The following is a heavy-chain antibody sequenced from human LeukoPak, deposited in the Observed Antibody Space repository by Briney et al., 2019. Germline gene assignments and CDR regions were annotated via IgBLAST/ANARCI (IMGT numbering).Heavy chain of an antibody. CDR2: INTNTGNP. CDR1: GYTFTSYA. V-gene: IGHV7-4-1*02. J-gene: IGHJ4*02. D-gene: IGHD3-22*01. CDR3: ARGLFDYYDSSGTAIDY. Sequence: ASVKVSCKASGYTFTSYAMNWVRQAPGQGLEWMGWINTNTGNPTYAQGFTGRFVFSLDTSVSTAYLQISSLKAEDTAVYYCARGLFDYYDSSGTAIDYWGQGTLVTVSS.